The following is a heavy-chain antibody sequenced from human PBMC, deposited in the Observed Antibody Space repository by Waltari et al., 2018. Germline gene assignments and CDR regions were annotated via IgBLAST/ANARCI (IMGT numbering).Heavy chain of an antibody. J-gene: IGHJ4*02. Sequence: QVQLQESGPGLVKPSETLSLTCAVSGYSISSGYYWGWIRQPPGKGLEWIGSIYHSGSTYYNPSLKSRVTISADTSKNQFSLKLSSVTAADTAVYYCATAAGTGFDYWGQGTLVTVSS. CDR2: IYHSGST. V-gene: IGHV4-38-2*01. CDR1: GYSISSGYY. CDR3: ATAAGTGFDY. D-gene: IGHD3-10*01.